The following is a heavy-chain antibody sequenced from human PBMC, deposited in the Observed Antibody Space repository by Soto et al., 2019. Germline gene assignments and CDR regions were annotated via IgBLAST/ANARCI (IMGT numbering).Heavy chain of an antibody. CDR3: AKDTDYYDSSGYRDAFDI. D-gene: IGHD3-22*01. CDR1: GFTFSSYA. J-gene: IGHJ3*02. Sequence: PGGSLRLSCAASGFTFSSYAMSWVRQAPGKGLEWVSAISGSGGSTYYADSVKGRFTISRDNSKNTLYLQMNSLRAEDTAVYYCAKDTDYYDSSGYRDAFDIWGQGTMVTVSS. V-gene: IGHV3-23*01. CDR2: ISGSGGST.